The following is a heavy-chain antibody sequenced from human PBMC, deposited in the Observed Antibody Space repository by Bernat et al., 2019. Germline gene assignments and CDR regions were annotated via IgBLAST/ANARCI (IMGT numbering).Heavy chain of an antibody. D-gene: IGHD6-6*01. V-gene: IGHV4-39*07. J-gene: IGHJ3*02. CDR1: GGSISSSSYY. CDR3: ARVPGIAARPPSDAFDI. CDR2: IYYSGST. Sequence: QLQLQESGPGLVKPSETLSLTCTVSGGSISSSSYYWGWIRQPPGKGLEWIGSIYYSGSTYYNPSLKSRVTISVDTSKNQFSLKLSSVTAADTAVYYCARVPGIAARPPSDAFDIWGQGTMVTVSS.